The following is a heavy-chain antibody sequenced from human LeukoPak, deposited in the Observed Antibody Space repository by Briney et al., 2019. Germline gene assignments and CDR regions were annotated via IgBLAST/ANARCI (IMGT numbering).Heavy chain of an antibody. V-gene: IGHV4-59*02. CDR2: IYYSGST. CDR1: GGSVSRYY. CDR3: ARGFKTMNV. J-gene: IGHJ6*02. Sequence: SETLSLTCTVSGGSVSRYYWSWIRQPPGKGLEWIGYIYYSGSTNYNPSLKSRVTISVDTSKNQFSLKLSSVTAADTAVYFCARGFKTMNVWGQGTTVTVSS. D-gene: IGHD3-10*01.